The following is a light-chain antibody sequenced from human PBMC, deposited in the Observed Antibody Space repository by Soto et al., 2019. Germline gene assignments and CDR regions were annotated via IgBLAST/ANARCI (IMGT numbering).Light chain of an antibody. J-gene: IGKJ1*01. Sequence: DTKMHTAASTRPASDEARVSITFRASQSISSWLAWYQQMPVIAPKLLIYKACSLESGVASRFSGSGCGTEFTLTISSLQPDDFAIYYCQQYNSYWPFGQGTKVDI. CDR3: QQYNSYWP. V-gene: IGKV1-5*03. CDR2: KAC. CDR1: QSISSW.